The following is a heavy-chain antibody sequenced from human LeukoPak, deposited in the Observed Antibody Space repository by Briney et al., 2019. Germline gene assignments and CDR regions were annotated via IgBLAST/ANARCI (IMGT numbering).Heavy chain of an antibody. CDR2: ISPYGNT. CDR1: GFTFTTYG. Sequence: ASVKVSCKTSGFTFTTYGFSWVRQAPGQGLEWMGWISPYGNTNYVQKLQGRVTMTTDTSASTAYMELGSLRSDDTAVYYCARVRGHDSLFDYWGQGTLVTVSS. D-gene: IGHD5-18*01. CDR3: ARVRGHDSLFDY. V-gene: IGHV1-18*01. J-gene: IGHJ4*02.